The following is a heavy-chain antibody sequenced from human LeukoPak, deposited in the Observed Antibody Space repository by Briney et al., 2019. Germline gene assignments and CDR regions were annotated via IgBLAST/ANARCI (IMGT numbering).Heavy chain of an antibody. CDR2: IYYSGST. V-gene: IGHV4-59*11. D-gene: IGHD6-13*01. J-gene: IGHJ4*02. Sequence: PSETLSLTCTVSGGSISSHYWSWLRQPPGKGLEWIVYIYYSGSTNYNPSLKSRVTISVDTSKNQFSLKLSSVTAADTAVYYCARDSKSDSSSWWYFDYWGQGTLVTVSS. CDR3: ARDSKSDSSSWWYFDY. CDR1: GGSISSHY.